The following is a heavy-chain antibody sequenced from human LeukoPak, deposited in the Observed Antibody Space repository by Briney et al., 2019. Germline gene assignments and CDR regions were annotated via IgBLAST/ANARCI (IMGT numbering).Heavy chain of an antibody. J-gene: IGHJ3*02. V-gene: IGHV1-46*01. CDR1: GYTFTSYY. CDR3: ARLHPYASGMEDGFDI. Sequence: ASVKVSCKASGYTFTSYYMHWVRQAPGQGLEWMGIINPSGGSTSYAQKFQGRVTMTRDTSTSAVFMELTSLTSDDTAVYYCARLHPYASGMEDGFDIWGQGTLVTVSS. CDR2: INPSGGST. D-gene: IGHD3-10*01.